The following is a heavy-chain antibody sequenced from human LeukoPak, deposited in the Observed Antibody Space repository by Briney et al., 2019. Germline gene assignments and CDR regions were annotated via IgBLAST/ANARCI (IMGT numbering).Heavy chain of an antibody. J-gene: IGHJ2*01. Sequence: GGSLRLSCAASGFAFSSHWMSWVRQAPGGGLRGVATIRENSTDKYYGYSVKGRYTFSRDNATDSLYLQMKCWRAEETAVYYCPRDQHYDILTGYTGWYFDLWGRGTLVTVSS. CDR2: IRENSTDK. D-gene: IGHD3-9*01. CDR3: PRDQHYDILTGYTGWYFDL. CDR1: GFAFSSHW. V-gene: IGHV3-7*01.